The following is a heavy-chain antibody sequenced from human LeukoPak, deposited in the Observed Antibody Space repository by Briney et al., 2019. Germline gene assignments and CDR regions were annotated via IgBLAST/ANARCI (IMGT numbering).Heavy chain of an antibody. Sequence: SETLSLTCTVSGGSISSYYWSWIRQPPGKGLEWIGYIYYSASTNYNPSLKSRVTISVDTSKNQFSLKLSSVTAADTAVYYCARGPHHGYCSSTSCYLSYYYMDVWGKGTTVTVSS. V-gene: IGHV4-59*01. D-gene: IGHD2-2*03. CDR2: IYYSAST. CDR1: GGSISSYY. CDR3: ARGPHHGYCSSTSCYLSYYYMDV. J-gene: IGHJ6*03.